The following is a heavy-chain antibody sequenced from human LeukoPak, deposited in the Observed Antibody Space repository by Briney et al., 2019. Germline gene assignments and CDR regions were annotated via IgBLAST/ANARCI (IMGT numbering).Heavy chain of an antibody. J-gene: IGHJ4*02. CDR3: TGATESY. D-gene: IGHD1-26*01. CDR1: GFTFRNYA. CDR2: ISGSGGST. Sequence: GGSLRLSCAASGFTFRNYAMSWVRQAPGKGLEWVSAISGSGGSTYYADSVKGRFTISRDNSNNTLYLQMNSLRAEDTAVYYCTGATESYWGQGTLVTVSS. V-gene: IGHV3-23*01.